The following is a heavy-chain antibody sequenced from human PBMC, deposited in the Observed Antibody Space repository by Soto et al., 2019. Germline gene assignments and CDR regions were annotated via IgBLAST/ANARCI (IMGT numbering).Heavy chain of an antibody. V-gene: IGHV1-69*13. J-gene: IGHJ5*02. CDR3: ARAYPGWEPASGWFDP. D-gene: IGHD1-26*01. CDR2: IIPIFGTA. Sequence: SVKVSCKASGGTFSSYAISWVRQAPGQGLEWMGGIIPIFGTANYAQKFQGRVTITADESTSTAYMELSSQRSEDTAVYYCARAYPGWEPASGWFDPWGQGTLVTVSS. CDR1: GGTFSSYA.